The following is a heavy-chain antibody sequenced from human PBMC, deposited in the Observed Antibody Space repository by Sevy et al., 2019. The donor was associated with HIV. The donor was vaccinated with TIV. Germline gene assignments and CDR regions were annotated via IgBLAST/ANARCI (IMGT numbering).Heavy chain of an antibody. CDR2: ISRSSSVT. J-gene: IGHJ4*02. CDR1: GFTLSDFE. Sequence: GGSLRLSCTISGFTLSDFEMNWVRQAPGKGLEWISYISRSSSVTSYADSVKGRFTISRDNAKNSIYLEMSRLGDGDTAIYYCARDATVGGSYFLDYWGRGSLVTVSS. D-gene: IGHD6-19*01. CDR3: ARDATVGGSYFLDY. V-gene: IGHV3-21*05.